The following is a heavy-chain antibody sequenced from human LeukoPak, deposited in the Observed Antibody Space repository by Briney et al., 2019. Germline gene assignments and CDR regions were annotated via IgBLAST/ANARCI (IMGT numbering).Heavy chain of an antibody. V-gene: IGHV1-18*01. J-gene: IGHJ4*02. Sequence: ASVKVSCKASGYTFTNYGNTWMRQAPGQGLEWMGWISAYNGKTNYAQKLQGRVTMTTDTSTSTAYMELRSLRSDDTAVYYCARGAVRLLLFGDSGRKSKTYFDYWGQGTLVTVSS. CDR1: GYTFTNYG. CDR2: ISAYNGKT. CDR3: ARGAVRLLLFGDSGRKSKTYFDY. D-gene: IGHD3-10*01.